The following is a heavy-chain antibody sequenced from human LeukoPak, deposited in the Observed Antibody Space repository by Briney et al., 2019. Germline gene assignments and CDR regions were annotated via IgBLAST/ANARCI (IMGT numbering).Heavy chain of an antibody. Sequence: GGSLRLSCAASGFTFSSYWMHWVRQAPGKGLVWVSRISPDGRTTTYADSVKGRFTISRDNAKNTLYLQMNSLRAEDTALYHCARAARNWFDPWGQGTLVTVSS. CDR2: ISPDGRTT. V-gene: IGHV3-74*01. J-gene: IGHJ5*02. CDR3: ARAARNWFDP. CDR1: GFTFSSYW.